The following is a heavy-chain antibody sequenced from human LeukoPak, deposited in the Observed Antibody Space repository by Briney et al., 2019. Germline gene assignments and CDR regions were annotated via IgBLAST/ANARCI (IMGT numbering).Heavy chain of an antibody. Sequence: GGSLRLSCAASGFTFSNYAMSWVRQAPGKGLEWVSGISGNGGSTHYADSLKGRFTISRDNSKNTLYLQMNSRSAEDTAVYYCAKPTTVTADYYYGADVWGQGTTVTVSS. V-gene: IGHV3-23*01. CDR3: AKPTTVTADYYYGADV. D-gene: IGHD4-17*01. J-gene: IGHJ6*02. CDR1: GFTFSNYA. CDR2: ISGNGGST.